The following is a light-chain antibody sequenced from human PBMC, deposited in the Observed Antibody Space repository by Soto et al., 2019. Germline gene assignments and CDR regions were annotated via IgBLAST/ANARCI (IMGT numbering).Light chain of an antibody. CDR3: SAYLTTSSLV. V-gene: IGLV2-8*01. J-gene: IGLJ1*01. Sequence: QSALTQPPSASGSPGQSVTISCTGTKNDIGVYDFVSWYQHHPGTAPRLIIYEVVQRPSGVPDRFSGAKSGNTASLTVSWVEAADEAGAYCSAYLTTSSLVFGSGTKLTVL. CDR2: EVV. CDR1: KNDIGVYDF.